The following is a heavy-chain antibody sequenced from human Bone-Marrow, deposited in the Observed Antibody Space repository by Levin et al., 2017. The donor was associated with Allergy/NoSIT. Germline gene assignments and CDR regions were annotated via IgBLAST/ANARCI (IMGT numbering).Heavy chain of an antibody. CDR2: IYSGGTT. V-gene: IGHV3-66*01. CDR3: ARNPGANDWC. D-gene: IGHD3-9*01. J-gene: IGHJ4*02. Sequence: GGSLRLSCVASGFTVSNNYMTWVRQAPGKGLEWVSLIYSGGTTLYADSVKGRFAISRDRSKNTMYLQMNSLRAEDTAVYYCARNPGANDWCWGQGTLVTVSS. CDR1: GFTVSNNY.